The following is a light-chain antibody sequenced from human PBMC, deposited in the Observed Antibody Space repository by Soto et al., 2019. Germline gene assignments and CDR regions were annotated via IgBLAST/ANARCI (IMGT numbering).Light chain of an antibody. CDR2: DAS. V-gene: IGKV3-11*01. CDR1: QSVSSC. J-gene: IGKJ1*01. Sequence: EIVLTQSPATLSLSPGERATLSCRASQSVSSCLAWYQQKPGQAPRLLIFDASNRATGIPARFSGSGSGTDFTLTISSLEPEDFAVYYCQHFGNSLWTFGQGTKVDIK. CDR3: QHFGNSLWT.